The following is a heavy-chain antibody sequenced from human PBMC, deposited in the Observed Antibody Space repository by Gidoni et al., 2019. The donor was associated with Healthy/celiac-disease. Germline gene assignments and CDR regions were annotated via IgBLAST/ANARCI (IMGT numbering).Heavy chain of an antibody. CDR3: AREYFDWSNYYYGMDV. J-gene: IGHJ6*02. Sequence: QVQLQESGPGLVKPSQTLSLTCTVSGGSISSGGYYWSWIRLHPGKGLEWIGYIYYSGSTYYNPSLKSRVTISVDTSKNQFSLKLSSVTAADTAVYYCAREYFDWSNYYYGMDVWGQGTTVTVSS. V-gene: IGHV4-31*03. D-gene: IGHD3-9*01. CDR2: IYYSGST. CDR1: GGSISSGGYY.